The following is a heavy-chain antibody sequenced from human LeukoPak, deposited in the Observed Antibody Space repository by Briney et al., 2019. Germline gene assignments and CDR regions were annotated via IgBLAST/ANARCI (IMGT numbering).Heavy chain of an antibody. D-gene: IGHD3-22*01. V-gene: IGHV3-21*01. CDR2: ISSSSSYI. Sequence: GGSLRLSCAASGFTFSSYSMNWVRQAPGKGLEWVSSISSSSSYIYYADSVKGRFTISRDNAKNSLYLQMNSLRAEDTAVYYCARDYYDSNGVFDYWGQGTLVTVSS. J-gene: IGHJ4*02. CDR3: ARDYYDSNGVFDY. CDR1: GFTFSSYS.